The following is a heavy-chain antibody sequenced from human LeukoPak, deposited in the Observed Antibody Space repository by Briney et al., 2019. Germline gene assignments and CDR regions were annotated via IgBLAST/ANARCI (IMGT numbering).Heavy chain of an antibody. Sequence: GGSLRLSCAASGFTFSSYAMSWVRQAPGKGLEWVSAISGSGGSTYYADSVKGRFTISRDNSKNTLYLQMNSLRAEDTAVYYCAKDSGPGAAGQWLVGWFDPWGQGTLVTVSS. V-gene: IGHV3-23*01. CDR3: AKDSGPGAAGQWLVGWFDP. J-gene: IGHJ5*02. D-gene: IGHD6-19*01. CDR1: GFTFSSYA. CDR2: ISGSGGST.